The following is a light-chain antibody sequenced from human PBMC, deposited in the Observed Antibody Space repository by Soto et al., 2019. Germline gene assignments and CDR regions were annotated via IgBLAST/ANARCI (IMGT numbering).Light chain of an antibody. Sequence: LTQPPSVSGAPGQRVTISCTGSSSNIGAGYDVHWYQQLPGTAPKLLIYGNSNRPSGVPDRFSGSKSGTSASLAITGLQAEDEADYYCQSYDSSLSGCYVFGTGTKVTVL. CDR2: GNS. V-gene: IGLV1-40*01. J-gene: IGLJ1*01. CDR3: QSYDSSLSGCYV. CDR1: SSNIGAGYD.